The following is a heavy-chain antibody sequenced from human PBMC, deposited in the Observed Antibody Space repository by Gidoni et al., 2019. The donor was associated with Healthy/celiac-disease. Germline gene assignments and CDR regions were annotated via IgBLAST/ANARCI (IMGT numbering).Heavy chain of an antibody. V-gene: IGHV4-30-4*01. CDR2: IYYSGST. CDR3: ARDTTVTGYVDY. J-gene: IGHJ4*02. D-gene: IGHD4-17*01. Sequence: QVQLQESGPGLVKPSQTLSPTCNVPGGSFSSGDYYWSWIRQPPGKGLEWIGYIYYSGSTYYNPSLKSRVTISVDTSKNQFSLKLSSVTAADTAVYYCARDTTVTGYVDYWGQGTLVTVSS. CDR1: GGSFSSGDYY.